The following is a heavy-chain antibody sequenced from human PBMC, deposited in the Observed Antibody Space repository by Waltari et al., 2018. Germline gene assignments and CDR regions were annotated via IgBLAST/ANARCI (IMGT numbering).Heavy chain of an antibody. J-gene: IGHJ3*02. CDR1: GFTFSSYS. Sequence: SCAASGFTFSSYSMNWVRQAPGKGLEWVSYISSSSSTIYYADSVKGRFTISRDDAKNSLYLQMNSLRAEDTAVYYCARDPYSGSYVAFDIWGQGTMVTVSS. D-gene: IGHD1-26*01. CDR2: ISSSSSTI. V-gene: IGHV3-48*04. CDR3: ARDPYSGSYVAFDI.